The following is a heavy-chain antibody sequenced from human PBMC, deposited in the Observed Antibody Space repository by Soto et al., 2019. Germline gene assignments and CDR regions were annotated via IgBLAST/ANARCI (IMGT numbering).Heavy chain of an antibody. Sequence: QVQLVQSGAEVKKPGASVKVSCKASGYTFTSYYMHWVRQAPGQGLEWMGIINTSGGSTSYAQKFQGRVTMTRDTSPSTVYRELSSRRSEDTAVYYCARAVITFGGVIQYYFDYWGQGTLVTVSS. V-gene: IGHV1-46*01. CDR1: GYTFTSYY. D-gene: IGHD3-16*02. J-gene: IGHJ4*02. CDR2: INTSGGST. CDR3: ARAVITFGGVIQYYFDY.